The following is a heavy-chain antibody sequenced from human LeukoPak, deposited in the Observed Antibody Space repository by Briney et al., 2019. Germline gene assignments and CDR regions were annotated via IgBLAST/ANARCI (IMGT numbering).Heavy chain of an antibody. D-gene: IGHD3-10*01. CDR3: TRSASTTRGGYGLDV. V-gene: IGHV3-73*01. Sequence: GGSLRLSCAASGFTFSGSAMHWVRQASGKGLEWIGRIRSKNNNYATVYVAPVKGRFTISRDDSDNTAYLQMNSLKTEDTAVYYCTRSASTTRGGYGLDVWGQGTTVTVSS. J-gene: IGHJ6*02. CDR2: IRSKNNNYAT. CDR1: GFTFSGSA.